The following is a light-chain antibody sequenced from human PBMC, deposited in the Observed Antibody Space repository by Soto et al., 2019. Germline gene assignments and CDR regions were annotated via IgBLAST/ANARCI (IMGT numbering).Light chain of an antibody. CDR3: QQYNNWPPIT. CDR1: QSVTSN. Sequence: VLPQAPDTLGVSPGEVAALSFLASQSVTSNLAWYQQKRGQAPRLLIYAASTRATGVPARFSGSGSGTEFTLTISSLQSEDFAVYYCQQYNNWPPITFGQGTRLEI. CDR2: AAS. J-gene: IGKJ5*01. V-gene: IGKV3D-15*01.